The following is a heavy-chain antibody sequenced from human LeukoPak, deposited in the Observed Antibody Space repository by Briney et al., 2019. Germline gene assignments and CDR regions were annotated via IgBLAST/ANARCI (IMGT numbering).Heavy chain of an antibody. J-gene: IGHJ6*03. CDR2: IKQDGSEK. D-gene: IGHD2-21*02. V-gene: IGHV3-7*01. CDR1: GFTFSSYG. CDR3: ARPFVTAYVDV. Sequence: GSLRLSCAASGFTFSSYGMHWVRQAPGKGLEWVANIKQDGSEKYYVDSVKGRFTISRDNAKNSLYLQMNSLRAEDTAVYYCARPFVTAYVDVWGKGTTVTVSS.